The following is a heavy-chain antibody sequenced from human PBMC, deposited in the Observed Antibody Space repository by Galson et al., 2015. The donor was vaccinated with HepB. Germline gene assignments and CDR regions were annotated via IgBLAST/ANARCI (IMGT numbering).Heavy chain of an antibody. V-gene: IGHV3-30*18. J-gene: IGHJ6*02. Sequence: SLRLPCAASGFTFSSYGMHWVRQAPGKGLEWVAVISYDGSNKYYADSVKGRFTISRDNSKNTLYLQMNSLRAEDTAVYYCAKEGGDIVVVPAAIRADYYGMDVWGQGTTVTVSS. CDR1: GFTFSSYG. CDR3: AKEGGDIVVVPAAIRADYYGMDV. CDR2: ISYDGSNK. D-gene: IGHD2-2*02.